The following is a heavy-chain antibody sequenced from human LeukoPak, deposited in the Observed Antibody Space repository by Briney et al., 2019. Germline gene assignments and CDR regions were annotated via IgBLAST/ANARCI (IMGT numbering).Heavy chain of an antibody. CDR3: ARGITKPDPIVEVPAAVRVAQALDY. D-gene: IGHD2-2*01. CDR1: GGSFSDYS. V-gene: IGHV4-34*01. Sequence: SETLSLTCAVYGGSFSDYSWNWIRQPPGKGLEWIGEINPSGSTNYNPSLKSRVTISVDTSKNQFSLKVISVTAADTAVYYCARGITKPDPIVEVPAAVRVAQALDYWGQGTLVTVSS. J-gene: IGHJ4*02. CDR2: INPSGST.